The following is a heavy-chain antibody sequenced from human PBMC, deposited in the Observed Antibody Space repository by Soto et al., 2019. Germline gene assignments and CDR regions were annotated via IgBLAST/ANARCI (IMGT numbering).Heavy chain of an antibody. CDR1: GYTLTELS. Sequence: ASVKVSCKVSGYTLTELSMHWVRQAPGKGLEWMGGFDPEDGETIYAQKFQGRVTMTEDTSTDTAYMELSSLRSEDTAVYYCATDTPTQDVLRFLEWLPHLRKYGMDVWGQGTTVTVSS. CDR3: ATDTPTQDVLRFLEWLPHLRKYGMDV. J-gene: IGHJ6*02. CDR2: FDPEDGET. D-gene: IGHD3-3*01. V-gene: IGHV1-24*01.